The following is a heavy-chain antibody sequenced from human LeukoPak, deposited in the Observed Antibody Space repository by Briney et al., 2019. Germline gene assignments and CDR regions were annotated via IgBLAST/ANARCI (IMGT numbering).Heavy chain of an antibody. D-gene: IGHD6-25*01. Sequence: GGSLRLSCVASGFTFRNYGMHWIRQAPGKGLEWVAVISYDGSNKYYADSVKGRFTISRDNSKNTLYLQMNSLRAEDTAVYYCANGRPAGPWDCFDYWGQGTLVTVSS. CDR3: ANGRPAGPWDCFDY. J-gene: IGHJ4*02. CDR1: GFTFRNYG. V-gene: IGHV3-30*18. CDR2: ISYDGSNK.